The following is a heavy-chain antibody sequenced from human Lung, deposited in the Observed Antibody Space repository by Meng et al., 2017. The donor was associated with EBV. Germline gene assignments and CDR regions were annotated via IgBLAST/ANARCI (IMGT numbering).Heavy chain of an antibody. V-gene: IGHV4-4*02. CDR3: ARGGTSSAPFDY. J-gene: IGHJ4*02. CDR2: IYHSGST. CDR1: GASISRSDL. Sequence: QVQLPGSGPGRVKPSGTLSLTWDVSGASISRSDLWSWVRQPPGKGLEWIGEIYHSGSTNYNPSLKSRVTISVDTSKNQFSLSLNSVTAADTAVYYCARGGTSSAPFDYWGQETLVTVSS. D-gene: IGHD2-2*01.